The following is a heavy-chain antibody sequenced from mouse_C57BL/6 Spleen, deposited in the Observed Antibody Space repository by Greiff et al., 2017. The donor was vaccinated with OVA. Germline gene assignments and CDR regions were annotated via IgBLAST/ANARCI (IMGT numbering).Heavy chain of an antibody. CDR2: IDPENGDT. V-gene: IGHV14-4*01. D-gene: IGHD3-2*02. Sequence: EVQLQESGAELVRPGASVKLSCTASGFNIKDDYMHWVKQRPEQGLEWIGWIDPENGDTEYASKFQGKATITADTSSNTAYLQLSSLTSEDTAVYYCTCQDWFAYWGQGTLVTVSA. CDR1: GFNIKDDY. CDR3: TCQDWFAY. J-gene: IGHJ3*01.